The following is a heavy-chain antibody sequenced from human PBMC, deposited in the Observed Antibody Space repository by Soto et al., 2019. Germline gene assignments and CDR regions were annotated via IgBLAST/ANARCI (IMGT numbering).Heavy chain of an antibody. CDR2: ISYDGSNK. Sequence: QVQLVESGGGVVQPGRSLRLSCAASGFTFSSYAMHWVRQAPGKGLEWVAVISYDGSNKYYADSVKCRFTISRDNSKNTLYLQMNSLRAEDTAVYYCARTPRGQWELPYYYYGMDVWGQGTTVTVSS. V-gene: IGHV3-30-3*01. D-gene: IGHD1-26*01. CDR1: GFTFSSYA. J-gene: IGHJ6*02. CDR3: ARTPRGQWELPYYYYGMDV.